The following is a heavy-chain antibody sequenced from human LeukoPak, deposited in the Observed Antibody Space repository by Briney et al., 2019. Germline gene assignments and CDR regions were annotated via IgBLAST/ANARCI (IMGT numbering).Heavy chain of an antibody. D-gene: IGHD3-10*01. Sequence: SETLSLTCTVSGGSISSSSYYWGWIRQPPGKGLEWIGSIYYSGSTYYNPSLKSRVTISVDTSKNQFSLKLSSVTAADTAVYYCARARPEGFVPDAFDIWGQRTMVTVSS. CDR3: ARARPEGFVPDAFDI. J-gene: IGHJ3*02. CDR2: IYYSGST. V-gene: IGHV4-39*07. CDR1: GGSISSSSYY.